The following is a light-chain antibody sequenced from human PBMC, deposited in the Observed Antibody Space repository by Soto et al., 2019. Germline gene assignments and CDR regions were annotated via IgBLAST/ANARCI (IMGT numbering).Light chain of an antibody. V-gene: IGKV1-6*01. Sequence: AIQMTQSPSSLSASVGDRATITCRASQGIKNDLGWYQQKPGKAPTLLVSGASSFESGVPSRFSGSGSGTAFTLTITSVQPDDYVTYYCLQDYDYPFTFGGGTRVEVK. CDR2: GAS. CDR1: QGIKND. CDR3: LQDYDYPFT. J-gene: IGKJ4*01.